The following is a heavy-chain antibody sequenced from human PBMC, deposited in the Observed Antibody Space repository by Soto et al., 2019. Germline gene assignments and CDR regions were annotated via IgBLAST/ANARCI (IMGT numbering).Heavy chain of an antibody. J-gene: IGHJ4*02. Sequence: ASVKVSCKASGYTFTSYGISWVRQAPGQGPEWMGCISAYNGNTNYAQKLQVRVIMTTDTSTSTAYMELRSLRSDATAVYYCARAVYERSGYHYWGQGTLVIVSS. D-gene: IGHD3-22*01. CDR2: ISAYNGNT. CDR3: ARAVYERSGYHY. V-gene: IGHV1-18*04. CDR1: GYTFTSYG.